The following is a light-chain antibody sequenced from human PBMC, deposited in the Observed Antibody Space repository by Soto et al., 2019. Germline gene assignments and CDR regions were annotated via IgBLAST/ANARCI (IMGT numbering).Light chain of an antibody. CDR2: DAS. Sequence: EVTQYPSSLAASLGDRVTITCRASQTIGTYVNWYRQKSGAAPKLLIYDASNLETGVPSRFSGSGSGTDFTFTISSLQPEDIATYYCQQYDNLPLTFGGGTKVDI. J-gene: IGKJ4*01. CDR1: QTIGTY. CDR3: QQYDNLPLT. V-gene: IGKV1-33*01.